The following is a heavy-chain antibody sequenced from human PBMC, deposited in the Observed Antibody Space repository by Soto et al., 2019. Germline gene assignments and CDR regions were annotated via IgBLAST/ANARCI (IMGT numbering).Heavy chain of an antibody. D-gene: IGHD6-13*01. CDR3: TRQIAAAGTDTKTINWFDP. V-gene: IGHV3-73*01. CDR1: GFTFSGSA. CDR2: IRSKANSYAT. Sequence: LRLSCAASGFTFSGSAMHWVRQASGKGLEWVGRIRSKANSYATAYAASVKGRFTISRDDSKNTAYLQMNSLKTEDTAVYYCTRQIAAAGTDTKTINWFDPWGQGTLVTVSS. J-gene: IGHJ5*02.